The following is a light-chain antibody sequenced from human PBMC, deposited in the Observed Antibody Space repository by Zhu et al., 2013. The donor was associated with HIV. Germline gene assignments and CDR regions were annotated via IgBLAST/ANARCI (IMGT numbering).Light chain of an antibody. V-gene: IGKV3-15*01. Sequence: EIVMTQSPATLSVSPGDRATLSCRASQSISSNLAWFQQKPGQAPRLLIYAASTRATGIPARFSGSGYGTEFTLTISSLQSEDFAVYYCQQYNNWPRTFGQGTKVEIK. CDR3: QQYNNWPRT. CDR2: AAS. J-gene: IGKJ1*01. CDR1: QSISSN.